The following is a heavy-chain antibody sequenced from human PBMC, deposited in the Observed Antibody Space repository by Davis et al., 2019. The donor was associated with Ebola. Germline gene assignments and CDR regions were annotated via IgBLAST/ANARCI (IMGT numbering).Heavy chain of an antibody. CDR2: TYYNSKWFN. D-gene: IGHD5-12*01. CDR1: GDTVSGNSGA. V-gene: IGHV6-1*01. CDR3: ARGWLRSPGFDY. Sequence: PSETLSLTCAISGDTVSGNSGAWNWIRQSPSRGLEWLGRTYYNSKWFNDYAVSVKSRITINPDTSKNQFSLQLNSVTPEDTAVYFCARGWLRSPGFDYWGQGTLVTVSS. J-gene: IGHJ4*02.